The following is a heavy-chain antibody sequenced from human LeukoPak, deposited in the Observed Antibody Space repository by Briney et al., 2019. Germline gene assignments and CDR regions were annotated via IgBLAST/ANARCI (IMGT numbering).Heavy chain of an antibody. J-gene: IGHJ5*02. CDR1: GYTFTSYG. D-gene: IGHD2-21*02. CDR3: ARVHCGGDCYSFLVSSYFDP. Sequence: ASVKVPCKASGYTFTSYGISWVRQAPGQGLEWMGWISAYNGNTNYAQKLQGRVTMTTDTSTSTAYMELRSLRSDDTAVYYCARVHCGGDCYSFLVSSYFDPWGQGTLVTVSS. V-gene: IGHV1-18*01. CDR2: ISAYNGNT.